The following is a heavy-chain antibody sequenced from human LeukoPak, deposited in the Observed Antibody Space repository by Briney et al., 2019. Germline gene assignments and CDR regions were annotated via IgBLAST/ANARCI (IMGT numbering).Heavy chain of an antibody. CDR2: ISSSGSTI. Sequence: GGSLRLSCAASGFTFSDYYMSWIRQAPGKGLEWVSYISSSGSTIYYADSVKGRFTISRDNAKNSLYLQMNSLRAEDTAVYYCARGVLWFGEFSRDYYYMDVWGKGTTVTVSS. CDR3: ARGVLWFGEFSRDYYYMDV. D-gene: IGHD3-10*01. CDR1: GFTFSDYY. J-gene: IGHJ6*03. V-gene: IGHV3-11*01.